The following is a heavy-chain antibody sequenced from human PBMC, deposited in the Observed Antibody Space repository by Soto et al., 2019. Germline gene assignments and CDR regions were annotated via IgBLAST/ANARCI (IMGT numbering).Heavy chain of an antibody. CDR1: GGSISSSSYY. CDR3: ARPYGDYVWGSYRPAGYFDY. CDR2: IYYSGST. Sequence: SETLSLTCTVSGGSISSSSYYWGWIRQPPGKGPEWSGSIYYSGSTYYNPSLNSRVTISLDTSKNQFSLKLSYVTAADTAVYYCARPYGDYVWGSYRPAGYFDYWGQGPLVTVSS. V-gene: IGHV4-39*01. D-gene: IGHD3-16*02. J-gene: IGHJ4*02.